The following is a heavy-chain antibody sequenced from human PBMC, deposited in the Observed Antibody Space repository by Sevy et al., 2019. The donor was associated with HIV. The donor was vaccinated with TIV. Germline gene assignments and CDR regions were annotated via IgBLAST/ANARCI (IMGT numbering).Heavy chain of an antibody. V-gene: IGHV3-74*01. CDR2: INSDGEIR. Sequence: GGSLRLSCAASGFTFSNFWMHWVRPTPEKERVWISSINSDGEIRTYGNSVKGRVTISRDNANNMVYLQMNSLKAEDTALYYCAGGTNGFYLYWGPGTLVTVSS. CDR3: AGGTNGFYLY. D-gene: IGHD2-8*01. J-gene: IGHJ4*02. CDR1: GFTFSNFW.